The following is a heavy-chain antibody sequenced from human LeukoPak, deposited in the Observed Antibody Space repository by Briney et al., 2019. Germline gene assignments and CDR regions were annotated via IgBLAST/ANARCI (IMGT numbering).Heavy chain of an antibody. Sequence: PGRSLRLSCAASGFTFSSYAMHWVRQAPGKGLEWVAVISYDGSNKYYADSVKGRFTISRDNSKNTLYLQMNSLRAEDTAVYYCARAKSTKYYFDYWGRGTLVTVSS. CDR2: ISYDGSNK. V-gene: IGHV3-30-3*01. J-gene: IGHJ4*02. CDR1: GFTFSSYA. CDR3: ARAKSTKYYFDY.